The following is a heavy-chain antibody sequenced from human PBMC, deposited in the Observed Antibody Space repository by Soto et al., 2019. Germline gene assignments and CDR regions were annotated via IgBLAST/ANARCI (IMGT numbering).Heavy chain of an antibody. D-gene: IGHD5-18*01. J-gene: IGHJ4*02. Sequence: ASVKVSCKASGYRFTNYYIHWVRQAPGQGLEWMGRMDIDTGGTTFAQNFQGRVTMTRDTSISTAYMELSSVKSDDTAIYYCARDGNFAFRGYSFAFDLWGQGTLVTVSS. CDR3: ARDGNFAFRGYSFAFDL. V-gene: IGHV1-2*06. CDR1: GYRFTNYY. CDR2: MDIDTGGT.